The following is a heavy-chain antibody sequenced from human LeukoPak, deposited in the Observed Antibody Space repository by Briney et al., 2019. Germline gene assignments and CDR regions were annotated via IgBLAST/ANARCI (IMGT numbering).Heavy chain of an antibody. CDR1: GFTFSSYA. CDR2: ISTSGGST. D-gene: IGHD2-21*01. Sequence: PGGSLRLSCAVSGFTFSSYAMSWVRQASGKGLEWVSGISTSGGSTYYADSVKGRFTISRDNSENTLFLQMNSLRAEDTAVYYCAKDLRNWNNPAYWGQGTLVTVSS. V-gene: IGHV3-23*01. CDR3: AKDLRNWNNPAY. J-gene: IGHJ4*02.